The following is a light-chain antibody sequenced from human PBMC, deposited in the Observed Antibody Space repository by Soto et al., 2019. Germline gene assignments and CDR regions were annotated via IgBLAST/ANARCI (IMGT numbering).Light chain of an antibody. V-gene: IGKV1-5*01. CDR1: QSISSW. CDR3: QQYNSYSGT. CDR2: DAS. Sequence: DIQMTQSPSTLSASVGDRVTITCRASQSISSWLAWYQQKPGKAPKFLIYDASRLESGVPSRFSGSGSGTEFTLTISSLQPDDFATYYCQQYNSYSGTFGQGTKVEIK. J-gene: IGKJ1*01.